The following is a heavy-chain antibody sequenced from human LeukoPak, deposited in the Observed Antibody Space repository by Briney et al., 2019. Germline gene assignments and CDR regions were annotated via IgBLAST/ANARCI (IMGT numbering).Heavy chain of an antibody. CDR3: VREGGGHYFDY. D-gene: IGHD3-16*01. Sequence: GGSLRLSCAASGFTFSSYSMNWVRQAPGKGLEWVSYISSSSSTIYYADSVKGRVTISRDNAKNSLYLQMNSLRAEDTAVYYCVREGGGHYFDYWGQGTLVTVSS. V-gene: IGHV3-48*01. J-gene: IGHJ4*02. CDR2: ISSSSSTI. CDR1: GFTFSSYS.